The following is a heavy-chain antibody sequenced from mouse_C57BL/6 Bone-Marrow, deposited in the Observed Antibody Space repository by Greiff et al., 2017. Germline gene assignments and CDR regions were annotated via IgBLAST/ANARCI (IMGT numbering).Heavy chain of an antibody. Sequence: VQLQESEPGLVAPSPSLSITCTVSGFSLTSYGVDWVRQSPGKGLEWLGVIWGVGSTNYNSALKSRLSISKDNSKSQVFLKMNSLQTADPAMYYCASDLGRGFAYWGQGTLVTVSA. CDR1: GFSLTSYG. CDR3: ASDLGRGFAY. D-gene: IGHD4-1*01. J-gene: IGHJ3*01. V-gene: IGHV2-6*01. CDR2: IWGVGST.